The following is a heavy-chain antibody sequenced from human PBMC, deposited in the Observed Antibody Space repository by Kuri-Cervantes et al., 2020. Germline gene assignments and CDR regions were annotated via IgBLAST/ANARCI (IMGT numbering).Heavy chain of an antibody. V-gene: IGHV3-9*01. D-gene: IGHD2-2*01. CDR2: ISWNSGSI. CDR3: ARVRAPYQLLLMRYYYYGMDV. Sequence: GGSLRLSCAASGSTFDDYAMHWVRQAPGKGLEWVSGISWNSGSIGYADSVKGRFTISRDNAKNSLYLQMNSLRAEDTALYYCARVRAPYQLLLMRYYYYGMDVWGQGTTVPVSS. CDR1: GSTFDDYA. J-gene: IGHJ6*02.